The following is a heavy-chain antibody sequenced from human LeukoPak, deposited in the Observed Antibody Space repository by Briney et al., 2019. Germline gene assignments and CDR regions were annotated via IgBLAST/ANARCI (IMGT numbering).Heavy chain of an antibody. CDR1: GFTFSSYG. CDR3: AKGWSYGDY. V-gene: IGHV3-30*18. J-gene: IGHJ4*02. CDR2: ISYDGGDK. Sequence: PGGSLRLSCAASGFTFSSYGMHWVRQPPGKGLEWVAFISYDGGDKFYADSVKGRFTISRDNSKNTLYLQMNTLRAEDTAVYYCAKGWSYGDYWGQGTLVTVSS. D-gene: IGHD2-15*01.